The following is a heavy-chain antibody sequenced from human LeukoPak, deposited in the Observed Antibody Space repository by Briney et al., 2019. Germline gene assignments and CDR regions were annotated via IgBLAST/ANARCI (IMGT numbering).Heavy chain of an antibody. D-gene: IGHD6-19*01. J-gene: IGHJ4*02. Sequence: SETLSLNCSVSSCTISSRSYYWRWIRQPPGKVRECVGSIYYSGSTYYNPSRKGRLTISVDTSKAHFALKLRSVTDADTAVYYCARHKGVSVAVAFDYWGQGTLVTVAS. CDR3: ARHKGVSVAVAFDY. CDR2: IYYSGST. V-gene: IGHV4-39*01. CDR1: SCTISSRSYY.